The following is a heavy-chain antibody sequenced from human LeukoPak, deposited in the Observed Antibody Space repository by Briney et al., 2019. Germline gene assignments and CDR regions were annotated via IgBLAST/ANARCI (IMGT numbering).Heavy chain of an antibody. J-gene: IGHJ6*03. V-gene: IGHV3-7*03. CDR3: AKVPGYSSSGNYYYMDV. CDR2: IKQDGSLK. Sequence: GGSLRLSCSASGFTFSSYWMSWVRQAPGKGLEWVANIKQDGSLKYYVDSVKGRFTISRDNSKTTLYLQMNSLRAEDTAVYYCAKVPGYSSSGNYYYMDVWGKGTTVTVSS. D-gene: IGHD6-13*01. CDR1: GFTFSSYW.